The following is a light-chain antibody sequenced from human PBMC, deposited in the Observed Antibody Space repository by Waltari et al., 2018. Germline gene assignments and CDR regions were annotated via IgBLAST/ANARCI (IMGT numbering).Light chain of an antibody. Sequence: SCRSSQSLLHSNGYNYLDWYLQKPGQSPQLLIYLGSNRASGVPDRFSGSGSGTDFTLKISRVEAEDVGVYYCMQALQTPLTFGGGTKVEIK. CDR3: MQALQTPLT. V-gene: IGKV2-28*01. J-gene: IGKJ4*01. CDR1: QSLLHSNGYNY. CDR2: LGS.